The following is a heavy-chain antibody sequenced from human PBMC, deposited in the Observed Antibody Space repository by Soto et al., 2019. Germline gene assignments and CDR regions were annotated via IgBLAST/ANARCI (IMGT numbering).Heavy chain of an antibody. CDR1: GGSISSYY. CDR3: ARDNLRLDAFDI. J-gene: IGHJ3*02. V-gene: IGHV4-59*01. CDR2: IYYSGST. Sequence: QVQLQESGPGLVKPSETLSLTCTVSGGSISSYYWSWIRQPPGKGLEWIGYIYYSGSTNYNPSLKSRVTISVDTSKNQFSLKLSSVTAADTAVYYCARDNLRLDAFDIWGQGTMVTVSS.